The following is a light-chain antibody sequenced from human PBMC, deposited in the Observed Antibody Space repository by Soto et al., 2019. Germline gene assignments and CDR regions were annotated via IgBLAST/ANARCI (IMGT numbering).Light chain of an antibody. V-gene: IGKV3-15*01. CDR2: GAS. CDR3: QQYNNWPPWT. CDR1: QSVSSN. J-gene: IGKJ1*01. Sequence: EIVMTQSPATLSVSPGESATLSCRASQSVSSNLAWYQQKPGQAPRLLIYGASTRATGIPARFSGSGSGTEFTLTISSLQSEDFAVYYCQQYNNWPPWTCGQGTKVDI.